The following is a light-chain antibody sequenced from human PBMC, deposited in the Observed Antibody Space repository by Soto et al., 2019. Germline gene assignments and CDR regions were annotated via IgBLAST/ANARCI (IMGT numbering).Light chain of an antibody. CDR1: QSVSSTY. CDR3: QQYGSSPPIT. CDR2: GAS. J-gene: IGKJ5*01. Sequence: IVLTQSPGTLSLSPGERATLSCRASQSVSSTYLAWYQQKPGQAPRPLIYGASSRATGIPDRFSGSGSGTDFTLTISRLEPEDFAVYYCQQYGSSPPITFGQGTRLEI. V-gene: IGKV3-20*01.